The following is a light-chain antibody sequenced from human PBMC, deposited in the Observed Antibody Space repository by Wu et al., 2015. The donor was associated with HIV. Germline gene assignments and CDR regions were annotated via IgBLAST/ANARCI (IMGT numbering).Light chain of an antibody. Sequence: EIVLTQSPDTLSVSPGERVTLSCRASQSVNNNFLAWYQQKPGQAPSPLIYGASIRATDIPDRFSGSGSGTEFTLTISRLGPEDVAVYYCQQYGSSRTFGQGTKLEIK. CDR2: GAS. CDR3: QQYGSSRT. CDR1: QSVNNNF. J-gene: IGKJ2*01. V-gene: IGKV3-20*01.